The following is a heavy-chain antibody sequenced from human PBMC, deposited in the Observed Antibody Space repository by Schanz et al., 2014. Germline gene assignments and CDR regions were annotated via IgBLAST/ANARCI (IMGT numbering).Heavy chain of an antibody. CDR2: IVGSGDST. D-gene: IGHD5-12*01. CDR3: ARDEGRDGYNLAFDV. CDR1: GFTFSSYA. V-gene: IGHV3-23*04. Sequence: EVQLVESGGNLVQPGESLRLSCAASGFTFSSYAMSWVRQAPGKGLEWVSHIVGSGDSTYYADSVKGRFIISRDSSKNTLFLQMNSLRAEDTAVYFCARDEGRDGYNLAFDVWGQGTLVTVSS. J-gene: IGHJ3*01.